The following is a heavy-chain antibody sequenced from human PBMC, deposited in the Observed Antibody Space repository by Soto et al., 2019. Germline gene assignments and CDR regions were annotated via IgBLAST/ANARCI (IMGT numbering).Heavy chain of an antibody. CDR2: IYYSGTT. Sequence: QLRESGPGLVKPSQTLSLTCTVSGTPINSADFYWTWIRQPPGKGLEWIGYIYYSGTTFHNPSLRSRISMSVDTSKNQFSLRLNSVTAADTAVYYCARGYDFAGFSPYGLDVWGQGITVTVSS. CDR1: GTPINSADFY. CDR3: ARGYDFAGFSPYGLDV. D-gene: IGHD3-3*01. J-gene: IGHJ6*02. V-gene: IGHV4-30-4*01.